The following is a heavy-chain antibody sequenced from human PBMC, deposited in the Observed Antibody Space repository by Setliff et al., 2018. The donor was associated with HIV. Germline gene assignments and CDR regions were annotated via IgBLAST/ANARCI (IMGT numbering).Heavy chain of an antibody. V-gene: IGHV1-24*01. Sequence: RASVKVSCKVSGYTLTELSMHWVRQAPGKGLEWMGGFDPEDGETIYAQKFQGRVTMTEDTSTDTAYMELSSLRSEDTAVYYCATAPYSSSLFDIWGQGTMVTVSS. CDR3: ATAPYSSSLFDI. CDR2: FDPEDGET. D-gene: IGHD6-6*01. CDR1: GYTLTELS. J-gene: IGHJ3*02.